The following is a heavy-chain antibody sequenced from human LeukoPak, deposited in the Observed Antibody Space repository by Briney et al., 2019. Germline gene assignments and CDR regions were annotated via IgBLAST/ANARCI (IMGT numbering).Heavy chain of an antibody. Sequence: ASVKVSCKASGYTFTSYGISWVRQAPGQGLEWMGWISAYNGNTNYAQKLQGRVTMTTDTSTSTAYMELRSLRSDDTAVYYCARDLSGSRSGAPPGLTPSDYWGQGTLVTVSS. J-gene: IGHJ4*02. CDR3: ARDLSGSRSGAPPGLTPSDY. D-gene: IGHD6-13*01. CDR1: GYTFTSYG. V-gene: IGHV1-18*01. CDR2: ISAYNGNT.